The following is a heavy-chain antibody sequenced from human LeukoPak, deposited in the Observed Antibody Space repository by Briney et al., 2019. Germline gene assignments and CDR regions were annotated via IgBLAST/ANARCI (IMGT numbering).Heavy chain of an antibody. CDR3: ASTYSYGPHTGIDY. V-gene: IGHV4-59*01. D-gene: IGHD5-18*01. CDR1: GGSFSGYY. Sequence: PSETLSLTCAVYGGSFSGYYWSWIRQPPGKGLEWIGYIYYSGSTNYNPSLKSRVTISVDTSKNQFSLKLSSVTAADTAVYYCASTYSYGPHTGIDYWGQGTLVTVSS. CDR2: IYYSGST. J-gene: IGHJ4*02.